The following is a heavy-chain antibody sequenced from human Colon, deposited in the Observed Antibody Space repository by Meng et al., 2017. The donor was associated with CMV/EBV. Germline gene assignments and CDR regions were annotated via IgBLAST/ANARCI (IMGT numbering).Heavy chain of an antibody. J-gene: IGHJ4*02. CDR3: ARDRNWIFDY. CDR1: GFTFSSDV. D-gene: IGHD1-1*01. Sequence: GESLKISCAASGFTFSSDVMHWVRQAPGKGLVWVARISHDGTITTYVDSVKGRFTISRGNARNTLYLQMNSLRAEDTAVYYCARDRNWIFDYWGRGTLVTVSS. CDR2: ISHDGTIT. V-gene: IGHV3-74*03.